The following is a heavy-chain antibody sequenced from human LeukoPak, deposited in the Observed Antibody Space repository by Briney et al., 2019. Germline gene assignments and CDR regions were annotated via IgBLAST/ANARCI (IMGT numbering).Heavy chain of an antibody. V-gene: IGHV5-51*01. CDR3: ARQGCSSTSCYRADWFDP. J-gene: IGHJ5*02. CDR1: GYSFTNYW. CDR2: IYPGDSDT. D-gene: IGHD2-2*02. Sequence: GESLKISCKGSGYSFTNYWIGWVRQMPGKGLEWMGIIYPGDSDTRYSPSFQGQVTISADKSISTAYLQWSSLKASDTAMYYCARQGCSSTSCYRADWFDPWGQGTLVTVSS.